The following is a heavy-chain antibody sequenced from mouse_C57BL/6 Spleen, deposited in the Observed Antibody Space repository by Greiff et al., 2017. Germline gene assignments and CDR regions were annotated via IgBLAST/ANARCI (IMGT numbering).Heavy chain of an antibody. CDR1: GFTFSDAW. D-gene: IGHD2-10*02. V-gene: IGHV6-6*01. CDR2: IRNKANNHAT. J-gene: IGHJ4*01. Sequence: EVQRVESGGGLVQPGGSMKLSCAASGFTFSDAWMDWVRQSPEKGLEWVAEIRNKANNHATYYAESVKGRFTISRDDSKSSVYLQMNSLRAEDTGIYYCTRSIPYYAMDYWGQGTSVTVSS. CDR3: TRSIPYYAMDY.